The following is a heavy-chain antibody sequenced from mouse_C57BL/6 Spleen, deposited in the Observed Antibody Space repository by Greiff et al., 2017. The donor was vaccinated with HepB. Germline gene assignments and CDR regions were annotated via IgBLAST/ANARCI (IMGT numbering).Heavy chain of an antibody. CDR3: ARGGYGSSYGFAY. CDR1: GYTFTSYW. D-gene: IGHD1-1*01. V-gene: IGHV1-50*01. Sequence: QVQLQQPGAELVKPGASVKLSCKASGYTFTSYWMQWVKQRPGQGLEWIGEIDPSDSYPNYNQKFKGKATLTVDTSSSTAYMQLSSLTSEDSAVYYCARGGYGSSYGFAYWGQGTLVTVSA. CDR2: IDPSDSYP. J-gene: IGHJ3*01.